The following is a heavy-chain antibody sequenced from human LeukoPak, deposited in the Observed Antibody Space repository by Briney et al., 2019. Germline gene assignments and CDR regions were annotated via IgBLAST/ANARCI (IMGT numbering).Heavy chain of an antibody. CDR3: AKDYSDSRVGDVFFEY. D-gene: IGHD1-26*01. J-gene: IGHJ4*02. CDR1: GLTFSSYA. Sequence: GGSLSLSCAASGLTFSSYAMSWVRQAPGKGLEWVSGITSGFTPHYADSVKGRFTISRDNSKNTFHLQMNSLRAEDTAVYYCAKDYSDSRVGDVFFEYWGQGPLVTVSS. V-gene: IGHV3-23*01. CDR2: ITSGFTP.